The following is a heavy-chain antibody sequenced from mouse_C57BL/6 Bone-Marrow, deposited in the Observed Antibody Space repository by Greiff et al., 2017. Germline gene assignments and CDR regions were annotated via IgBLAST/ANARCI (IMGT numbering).Heavy chain of an antibody. V-gene: IGHV1-47*01. J-gene: IGHJ2*01. D-gene: IGHD2-1*01. Sequence: VKVVESGAELVKPGASVKMSCKASGYTFTTYPIEWMKQNHGKSLEWIGNFHPYNDDTKYNEKFKGKATLTVEKSSSTVYLALSRLTSDDSAVYYCARGGNYGGYYLDYWGQGTTLTVSS. CDR2: FHPYNDDT. CDR3: ARGGNYGGYYLDY. CDR1: GYTFTTYP.